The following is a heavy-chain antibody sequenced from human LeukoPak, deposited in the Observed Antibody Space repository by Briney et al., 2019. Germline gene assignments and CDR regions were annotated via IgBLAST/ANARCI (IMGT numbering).Heavy chain of an antibody. Sequence: SETLSLTCTVSGGSISSYYWSWIRQPPGKGLEWIGYIYYSGSTNYNPSLKSRVTISVDTSKNQFSLKLSSVTAADTAVYYCATPNRYSSSWGTGGGAFDISGQGTMVTVSS. V-gene: IGHV4-59*01. J-gene: IGHJ3*02. D-gene: IGHD6-13*01. CDR2: IYYSGST. CDR1: GGSISSYY. CDR3: ATPNRYSSSWGTGGGAFDI.